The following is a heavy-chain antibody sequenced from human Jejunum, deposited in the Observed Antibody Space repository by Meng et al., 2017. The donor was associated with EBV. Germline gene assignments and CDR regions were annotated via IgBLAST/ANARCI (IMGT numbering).Heavy chain of an antibody. V-gene: IGHV3-74*03. D-gene: IGHD1-1*01. CDR3: ARGRQDGTTIFDY. CDR2: LQGDGTRP. Sequence: EVQLVESGGGLVQPGGSLRVSCVASGFIFSNYCMDWVRQVPGKGPVWVSRLQGDGTRPEYADSVKDRFTISRDNARNTVYLQMNSLRAEDTAVYYCARGRQDGTTIFDYWGQGIMVTVSS. CDR1: GFIFSNYC. J-gene: IGHJ4*02.